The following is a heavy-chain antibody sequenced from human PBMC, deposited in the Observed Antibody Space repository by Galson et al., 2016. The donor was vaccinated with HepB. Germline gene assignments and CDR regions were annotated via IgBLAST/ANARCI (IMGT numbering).Heavy chain of an antibody. CDR3: ARDHNYRLDL. J-gene: IGHJ4*02. D-gene: IGHD5-24*01. CDR1: GFTFSDSW. CDR2: IKYDGSEN. Sequence: SLRLSCAASGFTFSDSWMAWVRQAPGEGLEWVANIKYDGSENHYVDSVKGRFTISRDNAQNSVFLQISGLRAEDTAVYYCARDHNYRLDLWGQGTLVTVSS. V-gene: IGHV3-7*01.